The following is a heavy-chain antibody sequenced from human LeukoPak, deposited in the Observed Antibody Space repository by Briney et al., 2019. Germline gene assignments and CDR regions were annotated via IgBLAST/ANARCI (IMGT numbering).Heavy chain of an antibody. Sequence: GGSLRLSCAASGFTFNNYALTWVRQTPGKGLEWLSSISSTGSLIYYADSVKGRFTVFRDNAKNSVYLQMNSLRADDTAMYYCVREIGDPSSSWNEAFDIWGQGTMVTVSS. CDR2: ISSTGSLI. D-gene: IGHD1-1*01. J-gene: IGHJ3*02. CDR1: GFTFNNYA. V-gene: IGHV3-21*01. CDR3: VREIGDPSSSWNEAFDI.